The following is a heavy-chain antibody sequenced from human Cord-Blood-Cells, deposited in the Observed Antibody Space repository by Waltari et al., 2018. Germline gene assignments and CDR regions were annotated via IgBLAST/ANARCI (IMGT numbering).Heavy chain of an antibody. CDR2: INPNSGGT. D-gene: IGHD6-13*01. CDR1: GYTFTGYY. J-gene: IGHJ4*02. CDR3: ASLSIAAAGTLLFDY. V-gene: IGHV1-2*02. Sequence: QVQLVQSGAEVKKPGASVKVSCKASGYTFTGYYMHWVRQAPGQGLAWMGWINPNSGGTNYAQKFQGRVTMTRDTSISTAYMELSRLRSDDTAVYYCASLSIAAAGTLLFDYWGQGTLVTVSS.